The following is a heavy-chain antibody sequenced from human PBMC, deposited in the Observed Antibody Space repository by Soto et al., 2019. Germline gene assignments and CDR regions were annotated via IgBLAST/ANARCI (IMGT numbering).Heavy chain of an antibody. CDR1: GFTFSNYG. V-gene: IGHV3-23*01. Sequence: EVQVSESGGGLVQPGGSLRLSCVASGFTFSNYGMSWVRQAPGKGLEWVSGISGSGITYYADSVKGRFTISRDNSKSTMYLQMNSQRADDTAVYYCAKDYYGDHLTSFDIWGQGTMVTVSS. CDR2: ISGSGIT. CDR3: AKDYYGDHLTSFDI. D-gene: IGHD3-10*01. J-gene: IGHJ3*02.